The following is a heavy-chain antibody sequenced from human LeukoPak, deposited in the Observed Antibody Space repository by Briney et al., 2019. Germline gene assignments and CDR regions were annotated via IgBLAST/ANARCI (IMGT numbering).Heavy chain of an antibody. V-gene: IGHV3-23*01. CDR1: GFTFSSYA. CDR3: ARGGFSYGYGLGDY. J-gene: IGHJ4*02. Sequence: GGSLRLSCAASGFTFSSYAMSWVRQAPGKGLEWVSAIIGSGSSTYYADSVKGRFTISRDNSKNTLFLQMNSLRAEDTAVYYCARGGFSYGYGLGDYWGQGTLVTVSS. CDR2: IIGSGSST. D-gene: IGHD5-18*01.